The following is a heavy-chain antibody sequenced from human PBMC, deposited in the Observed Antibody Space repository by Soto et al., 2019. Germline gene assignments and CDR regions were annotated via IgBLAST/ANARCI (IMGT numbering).Heavy chain of an antibody. CDR1: GFTFSSYS. J-gene: IGHJ3*02. CDR2: ISSSSSTI. V-gene: IGHV3-48*02. CDR3: ARGDNVDTAMAHDAFDI. D-gene: IGHD5-18*01. Sequence: GGSLRLSCAASGFTFSSYSMNWVRQAPGKGLEWVSYISSSSSTIYYADSVKGRFTISRDNAKNSLYLQMNSLRDEDTAVYYCARGDNVDTAMAHDAFDIWGQGTMVTVSS.